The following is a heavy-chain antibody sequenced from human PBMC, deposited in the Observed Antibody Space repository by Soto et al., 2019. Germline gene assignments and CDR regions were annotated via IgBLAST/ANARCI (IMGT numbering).Heavy chain of an antibody. CDR1: GYTFTSYG. J-gene: IGHJ4*02. CDR3: ARAWVVVTAPDY. CDR2: INAGNGNT. Sequence: QVQLVQSGAEEKKPGASVKVSCKASGYTFTSYGMHWVRQAPVQRLEWMGWINAGNGNTKYSQKFQGRVTITRDTSASTAYMELSSLRSEDTVVYYCARAWVVVTAPDYWGQGTLVTVSS. D-gene: IGHD2-21*02. V-gene: IGHV1-3*05.